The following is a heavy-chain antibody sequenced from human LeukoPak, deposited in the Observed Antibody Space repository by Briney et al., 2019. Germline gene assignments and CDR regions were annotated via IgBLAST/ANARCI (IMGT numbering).Heavy chain of an antibody. CDR3: ASSSLRGSDAFDI. CDR1: GDSASNNNAA. D-gene: IGHD3-16*01. J-gene: IGHJ3*02. V-gene: IGHV6-1*01. Sequence: SQTLSLTCAISGDSASNNNAAWNWIRQSPSRGLEWLGRTYHRSKWYTDYAVSVSSRITINPDASKNQFSLQLNSVTPEDTAVYYCASSSLRGSDAFDIWGQGTMVTVSS. CDR2: TYHRSKWYT.